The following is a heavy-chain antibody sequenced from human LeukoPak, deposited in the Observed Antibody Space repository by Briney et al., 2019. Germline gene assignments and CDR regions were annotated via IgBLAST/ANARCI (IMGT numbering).Heavy chain of an antibody. V-gene: IGHV3-23*01. CDR3: AKDRVVTAARGYYYGMDV. CDR1: GFTFSSYA. CDR2: ISGSGGST. D-gene: IGHD2-21*02. Sequence: PGGSLRLSCAASGFTFSSYAMSWVRQTPGKGLECVSAISGSGGSTYYADSVKGRFTISRDNSKNTLYLQMNSLRAEDTAVYYCAKDRVVTAARGYYYGMDVWGQGTTVTVSS. J-gene: IGHJ6*02.